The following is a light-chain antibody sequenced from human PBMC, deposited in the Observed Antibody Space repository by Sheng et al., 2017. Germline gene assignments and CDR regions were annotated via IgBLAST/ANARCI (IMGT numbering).Light chain of an antibody. CDR1: QSISSW. Sequence: DIQMTQSPSTLSASAGDRVTITCRASQSISSWLAWYQQKPGKAPKLLIYKASSLESGVPSRFSGSGSGTEFTLTISSLQPDDFATYYCQQYNSYVTFGGGTKVEIK. J-gene: IGKJ4*01. CDR3: QQYNSYVT. V-gene: IGKV1-5*03. CDR2: KAS.